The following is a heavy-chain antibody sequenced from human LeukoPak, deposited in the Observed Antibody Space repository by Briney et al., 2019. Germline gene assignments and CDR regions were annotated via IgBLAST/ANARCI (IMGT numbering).Heavy chain of an antibody. J-gene: IGHJ6*03. CDR1: GDSFSSYQ. CDR3: ARAASGDAVDFYGSGRRFYSYYMDV. CDR2: ISASGTT. Sequence: SETLSLTCIVSGDSFSSYQWSWVRQPAGKGLEWIGRISASGTTNSNPALKSRVTMSVDSSKKQFSLNLSSVTAADTAVYYCARAASGDAVDFYGSGRRFYSYYMDVWGKGTTVTISS. V-gene: IGHV4-4*07. D-gene: IGHD3-10*01.